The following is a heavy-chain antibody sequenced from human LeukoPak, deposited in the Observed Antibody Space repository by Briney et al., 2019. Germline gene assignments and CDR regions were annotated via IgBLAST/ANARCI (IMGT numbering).Heavy chain of an antibody. CDR2: ISYDGSNK. CDR1: GFTFSSYG. Sequence: PGGSLRLSCAASGFTFSSYGMHWVRQAPGKGLEWVAVISYDGSNKYYADSVKGRFTISRDNSKNTLYLQMNSLRSDDTAVYYCAREGHCSSTSCYEGAFDYWGQGTLVTVSS. J-gene: IGHJ4*02. V-gene: IGHV3-30*03. CDR3: AREGHCSSTSCYEGAFDY. D-gene: IGHD2-2*01.